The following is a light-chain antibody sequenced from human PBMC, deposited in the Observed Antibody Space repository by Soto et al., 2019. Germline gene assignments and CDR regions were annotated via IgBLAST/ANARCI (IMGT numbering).Light chain of an antibody. CDR2: GAS. Sequence: EIVLTQSPGTLSLSPGERATLSCRASQSVSSSYLAWYQQKPGQAPRHLIYGASSRATGIPDRFSGSGSGTDFTLTISRLEPEDFAVYYCQQYGSFPITFGQGTRLEIK. V-gene: IGKV3-20*01. J-gene: IGKJ5*01. CDR3: QQYGSFPIT. CDR1: QSVSSSY.